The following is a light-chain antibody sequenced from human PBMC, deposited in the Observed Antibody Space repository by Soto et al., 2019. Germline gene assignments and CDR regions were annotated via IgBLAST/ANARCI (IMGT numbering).Light chain of an antibody. CDR2: DNN. Sequence: QSVLTQPPSVSAAPGQKVTISCSGSSSNIGNNYVSWYQQLPGTAPKLLIYDNNKRPSGIPDRFSGSKSGTSATLGITGLQAGGEADYYCGTWDSSLSAGRVFXTGTKVTVL. J-gene: IGLJ1*01. CDR1: SSNIGNNY. CDR3: GTWDSSLSAGRV. V-gene: IGLV1-51*01.